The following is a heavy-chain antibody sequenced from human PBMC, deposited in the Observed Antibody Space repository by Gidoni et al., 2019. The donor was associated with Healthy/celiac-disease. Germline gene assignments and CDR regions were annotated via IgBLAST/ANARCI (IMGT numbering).Heavy chain of an antibody. D-gene: IGHD1-26*01. J-gene: IGHJ6*03. CDR1: GGSFSGYY. CDR2: INHSGST. Sequence: QVQLQQWGAGLLKPSETLSLTCAVYGGSFSGYYWSWIRQPPGKGLEWIGEINHSGSTNYNPSLKSRVTISVDTSKNQFSLKLSSVTAADTAVYYCARGKGVGFRRHDHGFRASYYYMDVWGKGTTVTVSS. CDR3: ARGKGVGFRRHDHGFRASYYYMDV. V-gene: IGHV4-34*01.